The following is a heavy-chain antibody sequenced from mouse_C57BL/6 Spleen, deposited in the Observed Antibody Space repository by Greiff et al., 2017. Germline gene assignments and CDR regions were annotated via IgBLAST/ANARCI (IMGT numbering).Heavy chain of an antibody. CDR1: GYAFTNYL. D-gene: IGHD1-1*01. J-gene: IGHJ2*01. CDR3: ARYYCYGSSSQYFDY. Sequence: QVQLQQSGAELVRPGTSVKVSCKASGYAFTNYLIEWVKQRPGQGLEWIGVINPGSGGTNYNEKFKGKATLTADKSSSTAYMQLSSLTSEDSAVXFCARYYCYGSSSQYFDYWGQGTTLTVSS. CDR2: INPGSGGT. V-gene: IGHV1-54*01.